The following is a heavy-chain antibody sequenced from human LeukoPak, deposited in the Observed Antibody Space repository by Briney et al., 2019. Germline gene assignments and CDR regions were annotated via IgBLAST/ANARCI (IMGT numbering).Heavy chain of an antibody. J-gene: IGHJ6*02. Sequence: GGSLRLSCAASGFTFSSYSMNWVRQAPGRGLEWVSSISSSSSYIYYADSLKGRFTISRDNAKNSLYLQMNSLRAEDTAVYYCARDNHVVVVAASAPLYYYGMDVWAKGPRSPSP. D-gene: IGHD2-15*01. CDR2: ISSSSSYI. CDR3: ARDNHVVVVAASAPLYYYGMDV. CDR1: GFTFSSYS. V-gene: IGHV3-21*01.